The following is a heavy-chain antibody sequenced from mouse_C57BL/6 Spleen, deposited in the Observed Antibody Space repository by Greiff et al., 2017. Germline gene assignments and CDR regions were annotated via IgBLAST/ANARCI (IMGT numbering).Heavy chain of an antibody. J-gene: IGHJ4*01. V-gene: IGHV1-74*01. CDR3: AMEGIYYGNYNYAMDY. D-gene: IGHD2-1*01. CDR1: GYTFTSYW. CDR2: IHPSDSDT. Sequence: QVQLQQPGAELVKPGASVKVSCKASGYTFTSYWMHWVKQRPGQGLEWIGRIHPSDSDTNYNQKFKGKATLTVDKSSSTAYMQLSSLTSEDSAVYYCAMEGIYYGNYNYAMDYWGQGTSVTVSS.